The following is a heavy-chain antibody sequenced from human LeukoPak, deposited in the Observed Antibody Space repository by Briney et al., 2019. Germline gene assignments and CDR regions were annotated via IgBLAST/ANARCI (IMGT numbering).Heavy chain of an antibody. Sequence: ASVKVSCKASGYTFTSYDINWVRQATGQGLEWMGIINPSGGSTSYAQKFQGRVTMTRDMSTSTVYMELSSLRSEDTAVYYCARDGSSGYYDGNWYFDLWGRGTLVTVSS. CDR2: INPSGGST. V-gene: IGHV1-46*01. CDR3: ARDGSSGYYDGNWYFDL. CDR1: GYTFTSYD. D-gene: IGHD3-22*01. J-gene: IGHJ2*01.